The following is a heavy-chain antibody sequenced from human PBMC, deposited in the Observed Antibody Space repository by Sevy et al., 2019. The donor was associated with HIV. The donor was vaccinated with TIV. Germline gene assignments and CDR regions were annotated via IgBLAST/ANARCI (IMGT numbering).Heavy chain of an antibody. J-gene: IGHJ6*02. V-gene: IGHV1-69*04. CDR1: GGTFSSYA. Sequence: ASVKVSCKASGGTFSSYAISWVRQAPGQGLEWMGRIIPILGIANYSQKFQGRVTITADKSTSTAYMELSSLRSEDTAVYYCARDRGIAVDGSMDVWGQGTTVTVSS. CDR2: IIPILGIA. D-gene: IGHD6-19*01. CDR3: ARDRGIAVDGSMDV.